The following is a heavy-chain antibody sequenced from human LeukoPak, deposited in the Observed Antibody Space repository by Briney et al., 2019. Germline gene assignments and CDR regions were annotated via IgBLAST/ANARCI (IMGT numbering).Heavy chain of an antibody. Sequence: PGGSLRLSCVASGFTFSNAWMSWVRQAPGKGLEGVGRIKSKTEGGTTDYAAPVKGRFTISRDDSKDTLYLQMNSLKTDDTAVYYCARAYCGGDCYTPMDVWGKGTTVTVSS. V-gene: IGHV3-15*01. CDR1: GFTFSNAW. D-gene: IGHD2-21*02. CDR2: IKSKTEGGTT. J-gene: IGHJ6*03. CDR3: ARAYCGGDCYTPMDV.